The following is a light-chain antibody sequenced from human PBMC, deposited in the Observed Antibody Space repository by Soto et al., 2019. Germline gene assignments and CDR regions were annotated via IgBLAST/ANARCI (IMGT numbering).Light chain of an antibody. CDR2: DVI. CDR1: SSDVGAYNY. Sequence: QAVVTQPASVSGSPGQWITISCTGTSSDVGAYNYVSWYQQHPGKVPKLIIYDVINRPSGVSSRFSGSKSVNTASLTISGLQAEDEADYYCTSYTSSVTLVFGGGTQLTVL. J-gene: IGLJ3*02. V-gene: IGLV2-14*01. CDR3: TSYTSSVTLV.